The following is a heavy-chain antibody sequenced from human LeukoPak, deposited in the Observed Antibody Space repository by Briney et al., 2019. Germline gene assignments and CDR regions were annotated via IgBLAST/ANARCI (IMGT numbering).Heavy chain of an antibody. CDR2: IRSKANSYAT. CDR3: TRPYYDSSGYYYDY. D-gene: IGHD3-22*01. Sequence: GGSLRLSCAASGFTFSGSAMHWVRQASGKGLEWVGRIRSKANSYATAYAASVKGRFTISRDDSKNTAYLQMNSLKTEDTAVYYCTRPYYDSSGYYYDYWGQGTLVTVSP. J-gene: IGHJ4*02. V-gene: IGHV3-73*01. CDR1: GFTFSGSA.